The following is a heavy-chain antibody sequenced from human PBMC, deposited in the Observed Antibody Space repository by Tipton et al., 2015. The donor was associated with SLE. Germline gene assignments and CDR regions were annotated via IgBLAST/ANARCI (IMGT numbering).Heavy chain of an antibody. CDR1: GFTFSSYG. Sequence: RSLRLSCAASGFTFSSYGMHWVRQAPGKGLEWVAVIWYDGSNKYYADSVKGRFTISRDNSKNTLYLQMNSLRAEDTAVYYCAKDGGDYGDYFDYWGQGTLVTVSS. J-gene: IGHJ4*02. CDR3: AKDGGDYGDYFDY. CDR2: IWYDGSNK. D-gene: IGHD4-17*01. V-gene: IGHV3-33*06.